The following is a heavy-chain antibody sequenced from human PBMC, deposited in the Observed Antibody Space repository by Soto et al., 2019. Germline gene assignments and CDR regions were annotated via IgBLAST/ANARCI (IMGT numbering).Heavy chain of an antibody. D-gene: IGHD6-19*01. V-gene: IGHV3-33*01. CDR1: GFTFSSYG. J-gene: IGHJ3*02. CDR2: IWYDGSNK. CDR3: AREREQWDDAFDI. Sequence: QVQLVESGGGVVQPGRSLRLSCAASGFTFSSYGMHWVRQAPGKGLEWVAVIWYDGSNKYYADSVKGRFTISRDNSKNTLYLQMNSLRAEDTAVYYCAREREQWDDAFDIWGQGTMVTVSS.